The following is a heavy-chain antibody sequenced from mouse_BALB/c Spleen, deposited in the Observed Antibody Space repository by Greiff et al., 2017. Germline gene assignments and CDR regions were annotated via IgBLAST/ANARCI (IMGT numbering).Heavy chain of an antibody. Sequence: QVQLQQSGPELVKPGASVKMSCKASGYTFTSYYIHWVKQRPGQGLEWIGWIYPGDGSTKYNEKFKGKTTLTADKSSSTAYMLLSSLTSEDSAIYFCARVRYGSSYDAMDYWGQGTSVTVSS. CDR2: IYPGDGST. CDR1: GYTFTSYY. CDR3: ARVRYGSSYDAMDY. D-gene: IGHD1-1*01. J-gene: IGHJ4*01. V-gene: IGHV1S56*01.